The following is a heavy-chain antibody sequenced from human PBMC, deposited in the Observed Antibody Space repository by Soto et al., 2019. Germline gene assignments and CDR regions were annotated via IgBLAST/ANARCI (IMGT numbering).Heavy chain of an antibody. CDR3: ARARGGVQH. V-gene: IGHV4-34*01. D-gene: IGHD3-10*01. CDR1: DGSFSGYY. J-gene: IGHJ1*01. Sequence: QVQLQQWGAGLLKPSETLSLTCAVYDGSFSGYYWSWIRQPPGKGLEWIGELNDSGGTNYNASLKSRVSISADTSKNEFSLKLRFVTAADTAVYYCARARGGVQHWGQGTLVTVSS. CDR2: LNDSGGT.